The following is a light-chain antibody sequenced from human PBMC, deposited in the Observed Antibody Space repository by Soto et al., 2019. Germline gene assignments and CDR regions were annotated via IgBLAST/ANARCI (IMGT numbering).Light chain of an antibody. CDR1: QTVTSNF. J-gene: IGKJ2*01. V-gene: IGKV3D-20*02. CDR2: AAS. Sequence: EIVLTQSPGTLSLSPGERATLSCRASQTVTSNFLAWYQEKPGQAPRLLIYAASSRATGIPDRFSGSGSGTDFTLTISSLQPEDFAVYYCQQHSNWPYTFGQGTKVDIK. CDR3: QQHSNWPYT.